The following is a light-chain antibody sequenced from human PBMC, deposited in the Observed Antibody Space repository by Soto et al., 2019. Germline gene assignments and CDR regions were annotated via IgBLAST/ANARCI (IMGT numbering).Light chain of an antibody. J-gene: IGKJ5*01. Sequence: EIVLTQSPATLSLSPGERATLSCRASQSVSRNLAWFQQKPGQAPRLLIYDASNRAAGIPARFSGSGSGTDFTLTISSLEPEDFAVYYCQHRGKWPITFGQGTRLDIK. CDR2: DAS. CDR1: QSVSRN. V-gene: IGKV3-11*01. CDR3: QHRGKWPIT.